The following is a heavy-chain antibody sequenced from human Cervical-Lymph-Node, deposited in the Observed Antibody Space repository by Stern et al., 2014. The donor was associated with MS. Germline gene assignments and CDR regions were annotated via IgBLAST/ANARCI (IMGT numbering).Heavy chain of an antibody. CDR2: VIPLFGTT. D-gene: IGHD1-1*01. V-gene: IGHV1-69*01. CDR1: GDTFINFG. Sequence: QVQLVQSGAEVKTPGSSVKVSCTASGDTFINFGISWVRQAPGQGLEWMGGVIPLFGTTEYVEKFQVRLTINADESATTVYMELSSLRSEDTAVYYCARDNDDNGMDVWGQGTTVIVSS. CDR3: ARDNDDNGMDV. J-gene: IGHJ6*02.